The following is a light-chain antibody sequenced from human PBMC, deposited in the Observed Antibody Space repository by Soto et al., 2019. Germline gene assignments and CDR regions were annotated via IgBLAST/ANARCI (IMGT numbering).Light chain of an antibody. Sequence: QPVLTQPPSASGTPGQRVTISCSGSSSNIGSNTVNWYQQLPGTAPKLLIYSNNQRPSGVPDRFSGSKSGTSASLAISGLQSEDEADYYCAAWDHSLNGFNVFGTGTKVTVL. CDR2: SNN. J-gene: IGLJ1*01. CDR3: AAWDHSLNGFNV. V-gene: IGLV1-44*01. CDR1: SSNIGSNT.